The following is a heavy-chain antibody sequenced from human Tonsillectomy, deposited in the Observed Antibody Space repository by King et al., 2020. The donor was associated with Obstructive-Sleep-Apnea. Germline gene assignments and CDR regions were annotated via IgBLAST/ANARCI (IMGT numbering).Heavy chain of an antibody. Sequence: QVQLVESGPGLVKPSETLSLTCTVSGGSISSYYWSWIRQPPGKGLEWIGYIYYSGSTNYNPSLKSRVTISVDTSKNKFSRKLSAGTAADTAVYYCARHPNPRYSSGWSFDYWGQGTLVTVSS. CDR1: GGSISSYY. CDR2: IYYSGST. V-gene: IGHV4-59*08. D-gene: IGHD6-19*01. J-gene: IGHJ4*02. CDR3: ARHPNPRYSSGWSFDY.